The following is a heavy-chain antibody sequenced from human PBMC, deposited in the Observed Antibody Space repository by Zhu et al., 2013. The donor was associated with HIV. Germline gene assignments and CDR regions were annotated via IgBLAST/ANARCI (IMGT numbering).Heavy chain of an antibody. J-gene: IGHJ5*02. CDR1: GYTFTSYG. V-gene: IGHV1-18*01. CDR2: ISAYNGNT. CDR3: ARDLGDWADSRGPPXEINWFDP. D-gene: IGHD2-21*02. Sequence: QVQLVQSGAEVKKPGASVKVSCKASGYTFTSYGISWVRQAPGQGLEWMGWISAYNGNTNYAQKLQGRVTMTTDTSTSTAYMELRSLRSDDTAVYYCARDLGDWADSRGPPXEINWFDPGAREPWSPSPQ.